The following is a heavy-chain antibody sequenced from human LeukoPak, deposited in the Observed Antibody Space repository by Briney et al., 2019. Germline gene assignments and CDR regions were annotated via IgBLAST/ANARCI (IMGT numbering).Heavy chain of an antibody. D-gene: IGHD1-26*01. J-gene: IGHJ4*02. Sequence: SETLSLTCAVSGGSFSAFHWTWIRQPPGQGLEWIGETNGSGKTNYNPSLKSRVTISVDTSKNQFSLKMTSVTAADTAVYYCARVMGAANFDYWGQGTLVTVSS. CDR3: ARVMGAANFDY. CDR1: GGSFSAFH. V-gene: IGHV4-34*01. CDR2: TNGSGKT.